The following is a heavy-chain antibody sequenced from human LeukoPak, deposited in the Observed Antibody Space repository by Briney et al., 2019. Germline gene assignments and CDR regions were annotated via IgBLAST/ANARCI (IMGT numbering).Heavy chain of an antibody. J-gene: IGHJ4*02. CDR3: AREERPQQLPIYYFDY. Sequence: GGSLRLSCAASGFTFSSYEMNWGRQAPGKGLEWVSYISSSGSTIYYADSVKGRFTISRDNAKNSLYLQMNSLRAKYTAFYYCAREERPQQLPIYYFDYWGQGTLVTVSS. CDR1: GFTFSSYE. CDR2: ISSSGSTI. D-gene: IGHD6-13*01. V-gene: IGHV3-48*03.